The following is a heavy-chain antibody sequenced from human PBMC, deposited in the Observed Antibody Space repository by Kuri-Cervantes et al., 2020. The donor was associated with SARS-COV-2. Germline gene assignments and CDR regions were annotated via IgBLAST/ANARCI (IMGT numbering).Heavy chain of an antibody. CDR2: IKCDGSEK. D-gene: IGHD1-1*01. Sequence: GGSLRLSCAASGFTFSSSWMHWVCQAPEKGLEWVADIKCDGSEKYYVDSVKGRLTISRDNAKNSLYLQVNSLRAEDMTVYYCTTLIDYWGQGALVTVSS. J-gene: IGHJ4*02. CDR3: TTLIDY. V-gene: IGHV3-52*01. CDR1: GFTFSSSW.